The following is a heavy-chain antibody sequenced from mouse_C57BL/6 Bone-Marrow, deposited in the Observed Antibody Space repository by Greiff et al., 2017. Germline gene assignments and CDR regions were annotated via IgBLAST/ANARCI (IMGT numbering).Heavy chain of an antibody. CDR2: ISNGGGST. CDR1: GFTFSDYY. J-gene: IGHJ4*01. D-gene: IGHD1-1*01. CDR3: ARPYYYGSSYGYAMDY. Sequence: EVMLVESGGGLVQPGGSLKLSCAASGFTFSDYYMYWVRQTPEKRLEWVAYISNGGGSTYYPDTVKGRFTILRDNAKNTLYLQMSRLKSEDTAMYYCARPYYYGSSYGYAMDYWGQGTSVTVSS. V-gene: IGHV5-12*01.